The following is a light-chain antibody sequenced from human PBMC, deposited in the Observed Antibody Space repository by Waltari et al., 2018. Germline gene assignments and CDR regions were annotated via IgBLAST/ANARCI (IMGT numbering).Light chain of an antibody. J-gene: IGLJ2*01. Sequence: SSELTQDPPLSVALGQTVRITCQGDSLRSDNASPYQQKPEQAPLLVIYGKDNRPPGIPDRFSGSTSGNTASLTITGSQAEDEADYYCHSRVVSNVRGAFGGGTKLTVL. CDR3: HSRVVSNVRGA. CDR1: SLRSDN. V-gene: IGLV3-19*01. CDR2: GKD.